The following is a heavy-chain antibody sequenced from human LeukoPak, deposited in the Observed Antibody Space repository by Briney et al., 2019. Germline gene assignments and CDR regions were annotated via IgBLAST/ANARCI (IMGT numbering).Heavy chain of an antibody. CDR2: ITTGDGNT. V-gene: IGHV3-23*01. CDR1: GFTFSSYT. D-gene: IGHD7-27*01. J-gene: IGHJ4*02. CDR3: AKDGGLWVSAHWGDS. Sequence: GGSLRLSCSASGFTFSSYTMTWVRQAPGKGLKWVSTITTGDGNTYYADSVKGRFTVSRDDSKNTLYLQMNSLRAEDTAVYYCAKDGGLWVSAHWGDSWGRGTLVTVSS.